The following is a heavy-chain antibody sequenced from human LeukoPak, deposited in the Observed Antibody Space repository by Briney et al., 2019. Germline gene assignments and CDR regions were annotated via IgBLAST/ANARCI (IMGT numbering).Heavy chain of an antibody. CDR3: ARGDYDFWSGQGAEYFQH. D-gene: IGHD3-3*01. J-gene: IGHJ1*01. CDR1: GGSISSGGYS. V-gene: IGHV4-31*11. Sequence: SQTLSLTCAVSGGSISSGGYSWSWIRQPPGKGLEWIGYIYYSGSTYYNPSLKSRVTISVDTSKNQFSLKLSSVTAADTAVYYCARGDYDFWSGQGAEYFQHWGQGTLVTVSS. CDR2: IYYSGST.